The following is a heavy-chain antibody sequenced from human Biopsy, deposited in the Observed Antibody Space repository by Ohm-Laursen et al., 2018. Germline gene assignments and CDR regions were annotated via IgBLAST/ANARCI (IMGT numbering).Heavy chain of an antibody. J-gene: IGHJ4*02. CDR3: AADINVWNVNY. D-gene: IGHD1-1*01. Sequence: SVKVSCKVSGYTLTDISMHWVRQAPGQGLEWMGGFAPESGKIVYSQKFQGRVTMTEDTSTGTAYMEVSSLRSEDTAVYYCAADINVWNVNYWGQGTQVTVSS. CDR1: GYTLTDIS. V-gene: IGHV1-24*01. CDR2: FAPESGKI.